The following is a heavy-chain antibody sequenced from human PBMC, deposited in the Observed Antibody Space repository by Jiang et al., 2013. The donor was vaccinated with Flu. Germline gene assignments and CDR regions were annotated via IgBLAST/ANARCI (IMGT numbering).Heavy chain of an antibody. J-gene: IGHJ6*02. Sequence: LLKPSETLSLTCAVYGGSFSGYYWSWIRQPPGKGLEWIGEINHSGSTNYNPSLKSRVTISVDTSKNQFSLKLSSVTAADTAVYYCARGPVVVIAIAYYYYGMDVVGPRDHGHRLL. CDR3: ARGPVVVIAIAYYYYGMDV. CDR2: INHSGST. V-gene: IGHV4-34*01. CDR1: GGSFSGYY. D-gene: IGHD2-21*01.